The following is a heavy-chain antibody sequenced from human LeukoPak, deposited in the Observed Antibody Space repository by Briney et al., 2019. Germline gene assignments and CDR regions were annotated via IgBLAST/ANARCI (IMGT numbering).Heavy chain of an antibody. Sequence: GGSLRLSCAASGFTFSSYATGWVRQAPGKGLEWVSAISGSGGSTYYADSVKGRFTISRDNSKNTLYLQMNSLRAEDTAVYYCAKAVGQWLVEFDYWGQGTLVTVSS. CDR3: AKAVGQWLVEFDY. CDR2: ISGSGGST. CDR1: GFTFSSYA. V-gene: IGHV3-23*01. J-gene: IGHJ4*02. D-gene: IGHD6-19*01.